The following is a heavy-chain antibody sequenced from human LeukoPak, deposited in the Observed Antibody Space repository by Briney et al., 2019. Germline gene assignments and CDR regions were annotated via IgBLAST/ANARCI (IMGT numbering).Heavy chain of an antibody. CDR2: INPNSGGT. Sequence: ASVKVSCKASGYTFTGYYMRWVRQAPGQGLEWMGWINPNSGGTNYAQKFQGRVTMTRDTSISTAYMELSRLRSDDTAVYYCARGSTTGTTWWDYYYYMDVWGKGTTVTVSS. CDR1: GYTFTGYY. D-gene: IGHD1-1*01. CDR3: ARGSTTGTTWWDYYYYMDV. J-gene: IGHJ6*03. V-gene: IGHV1-2*02.